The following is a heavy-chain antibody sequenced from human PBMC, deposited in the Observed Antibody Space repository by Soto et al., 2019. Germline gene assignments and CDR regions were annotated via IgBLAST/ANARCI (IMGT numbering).Heavy chain of an antibody. V-gene: IGHV3-15*07. Sequence: EVQLVESGGGLVKPGGSLRLSCAASGFTFSNAWMNWVRQAPGKGLEWVGRIKSKTDGGTTDYAAPVKGRFTISRDDSKNTLYMQMNSLKTEDTAVYYCTTDYYGSESQYYYYYYGMDVWGQGTTVTVSS. CDR3: TTDYYGSESQYYYYYYGMDV. J-gene: IGHJ6*02. D-gene: IGHD3-10*01. CDR1: GFTFSNAW. CDR2: IKSKTDGGTT.